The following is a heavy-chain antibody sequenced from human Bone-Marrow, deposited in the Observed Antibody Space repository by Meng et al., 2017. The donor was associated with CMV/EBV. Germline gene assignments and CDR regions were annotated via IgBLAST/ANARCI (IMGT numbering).Heavy chain of an antibody. V-gene: IGHV3-23*03. CDR2: IYSGGGTT. CDR3: ARVGGFTIFGVVVPDSDYGMDV. J-gene: IGHJ6*02. CDR1: GFTFNNYA. Sequence: GGSLRLSCAASGFTFNNYAMSWVRQAPGKGLEWVAVIYSGGGTTYYIDSVKGRFTISRDDSKSTLFLQMNSLRAEDTAVYYCARVGGFTIFGVVVPDSDYGMDVWGQGTTVTVSS. D-gene: IGHD3-3*01.